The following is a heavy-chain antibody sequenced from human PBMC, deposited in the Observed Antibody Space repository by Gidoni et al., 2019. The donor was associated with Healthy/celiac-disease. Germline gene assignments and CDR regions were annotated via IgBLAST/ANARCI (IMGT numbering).Heavy chain of an antibody. CDR2: IYYSGST. V-gene: IGHV4-59*01. CDR3: ARAGSSSWPFDY. Sequence: QVQLQESGPGLVKPSETLSLTCTVSGGSISSYYWSWIRQPPGKGLEWIGYIYYSGSTNYNPSLKSRVTISVDTSKNQFSLKLSSVTAADTAVYYCARAGSSSWPFDYWGQGTLVTVSS. CDR1: GGSISSYY. J-gene: IGHJ4*02. D-gene: IGHD6-13*01.